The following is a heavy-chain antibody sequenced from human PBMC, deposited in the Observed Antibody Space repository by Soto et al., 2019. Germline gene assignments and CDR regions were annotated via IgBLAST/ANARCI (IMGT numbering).Heavy chain of an antibody. Sequence: SVKVSCKASGCTFSSYAISWVRQAPGQGLEWMGGIIPIFGTANYAQKFQGRVTITADESTSTAYMELSSLRSEDTAVYYCARGRGVILGYCSSTSCYFDYWGQGTLVTVSS. CDR2: IIPIFGTA. D-gene: IGHD2-2*01. J-gene: IGHJ4*02. CDR1: GCTFSSYA. V-gene: IGHV1-69*13. CDR3: ARGRGVILGYCSSTSCYFDY.